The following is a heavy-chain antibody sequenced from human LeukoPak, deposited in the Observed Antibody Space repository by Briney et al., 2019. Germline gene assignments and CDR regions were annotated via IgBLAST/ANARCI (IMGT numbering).Heavy chain of an antibody. CDR2: ISWNSGSI. V-gene: IGHV3-9*03. Sequence: GGSLRLSCAASGFTFDDYAMHWVRQAPGKGLKWVSGISWNSGSIGYADSVKGRFTISRDNAKNSLYLQMNSLRAEDMALYYCARARYSSSWGDFDYWGQGTLVTVSS. CDR1: GFTFDDYA. D-gene: IGHD6-13*01. CDR3: ARARYSSSWGDFDY. J-gene: IGHJ4*02.